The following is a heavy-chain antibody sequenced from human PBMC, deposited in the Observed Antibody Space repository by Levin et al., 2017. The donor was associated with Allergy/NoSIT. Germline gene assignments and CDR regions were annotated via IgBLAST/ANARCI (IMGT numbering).Heavy chain of an antibody. CDR3: VKDRGAWGLGATPDF. J-gene: IGHJ4*02. D-gene: IGHD3-16*01. CDR2: LSHGGDNT. CDR1: GFTFPNYA. V-gene: IGHV3-23*01. Sequence: PGGSLRLSCAASGFTFPNYAMTWVRQAPGKGLEWVSSLSHGGDNTYHADSVKGRFTISRDNSKNPLYLQMTSLRAEDAAIYYCVKDRGAWGLGATPDFWGQGTLVTVSS.